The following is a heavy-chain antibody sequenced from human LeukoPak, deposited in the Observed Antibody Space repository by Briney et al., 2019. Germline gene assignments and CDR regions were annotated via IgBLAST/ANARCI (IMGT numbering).Heavy chain of an antibody. Sequence: SETLSLTCTVSGGSISSYYWSWIRQPPGKGLEWIGYIYYGGSTNYNPSLKSRVTISVDTSKNQFSLKLRSVTAADTAVYYCARGYDYVWGSYRPWGQGTLVTVSS. CDR1: GGSISSYY. V-gene: IGHV4-59*08. CDR2: IYYGGST. J-gene: IGHJ5*02. CDR3: ARGYDYVWGSYRP. D-gene: IGHD3-16*02.